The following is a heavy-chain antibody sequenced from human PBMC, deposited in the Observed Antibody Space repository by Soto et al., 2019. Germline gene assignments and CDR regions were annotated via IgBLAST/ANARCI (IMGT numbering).Heavy chain of an antibody. J-gene: IGHJ3*02. CDR3: AREGQQLGGKAFDI. D-gene: IGHD6-13*01. CDR2: INPNSGGT. Sequence: ASVKVSCKASGYTFTGYYMHWVRQAPGQGVEWMGWINPNSGGTNYAQKFQGWVTMTRDTSISTAYMELSRLRSDDTAVYYCAREGQQLGGKAFDIWGQGTMVTVSS. CDR1: GYTFTGYY. V-gene: IGHV1-2*04.